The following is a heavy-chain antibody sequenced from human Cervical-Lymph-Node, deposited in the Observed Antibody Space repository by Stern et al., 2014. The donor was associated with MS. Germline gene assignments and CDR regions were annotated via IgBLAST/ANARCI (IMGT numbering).Heavy chain of an antibody. CDR1: GDPSKNDP. CDR3: ARQDAVAGLDY. D-gene: IGHD6-19*01. CDR2: IIPILVTP. Sequence: QLVQSGAEVKKPGSSVKVSCKSSGDPSKNDPISWVRQAPGQGLEWMGGIIPILVTPNYAQKFQGRGTITADGSTGTVYMEISSLRSEDTAVYYCARQDAVAGLDYWGQGTLVIVSS. V-gene: IGHV1-69*01. J-gene: IGHJ4*02.